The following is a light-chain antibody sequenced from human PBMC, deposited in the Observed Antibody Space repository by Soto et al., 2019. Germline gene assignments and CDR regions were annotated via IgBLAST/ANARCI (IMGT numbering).Light chain of an antibody. CDR3: SSFTSINIWV. J-gene: IGLJ7*01. CDR1: SSDVGGYNY. V-gene: IGLV2-14*01. Sequence: QSALTQPASVSGSPGQSITISCTGTSSDVGGYNYVSWYQQHPGKAPKLMIYEVSNRPSGVSNRFSGSKSGNTASLTISGLQAEDEADYYCSSFTSINIWVFGGGTQLTVL. CDR2: EVS.